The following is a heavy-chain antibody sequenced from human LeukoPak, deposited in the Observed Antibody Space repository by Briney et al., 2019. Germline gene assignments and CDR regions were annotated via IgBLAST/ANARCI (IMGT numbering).Heavy chain of an antibody. Sequence: GASVKVSCKASGYTFTSYGISWVRQAPGQGLEWMGWISTYNGNTNYAQKLQGRVTMAKDASTSTAYMELRSLRSDDTAVYYCARGVCSGGSCYFDYWGQGALVTVSS. J-gene: IGHJ4*02. V-gene: IGHV1-18*01. CDR1: GYTFTSYG. CDR3: ARGVCSGGSCYFDY. CDR2: ISTYNGNT. D-gene: IGHD2-15*01.